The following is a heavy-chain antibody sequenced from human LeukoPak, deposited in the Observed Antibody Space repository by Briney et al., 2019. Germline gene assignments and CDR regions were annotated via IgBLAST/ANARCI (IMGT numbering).Heavy chain of an antibody. D-gene: IGHD4-17*01. CDR2: IYYSGST. CDR3: ARAHGIDYGDDYFDY. CDR1: GGSISSGGYY. J-gene: IGHJ4*02. Sequence: PSETLPLTCTVSGGSISSGGYYWSWIRQHPGKGLEWIGYIYYSGSTYYNPSLKSRVTISVDTSKNQFSLKLSSVTAADTAVYYCARAHGIDYGDDYFDYWGQGTLVTVSS. V-gene: IGHV4-31*03.